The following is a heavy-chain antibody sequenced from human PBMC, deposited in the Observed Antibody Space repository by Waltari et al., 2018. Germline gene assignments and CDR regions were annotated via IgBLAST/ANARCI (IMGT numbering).Heavy chain of an antibody. V-gene: IGHV3-7*03. D-gene: IGHD6-19*01. CDR1: GLTLSNYW. CDR3: IRDYGSPY. Sequence: EAQQVESGGDLVQPGGSLRLSCVVSGLTLSNYWVSWVRQAPGKGLEWVANINKDGTETYYVDSVRGRFTISKDDANNSVYLQMNSLKVEDTAVYYCIRDYGSPYWGQGTLVTVSS. CDR2: INKDGTET. J-gene: IGHJ4*02.